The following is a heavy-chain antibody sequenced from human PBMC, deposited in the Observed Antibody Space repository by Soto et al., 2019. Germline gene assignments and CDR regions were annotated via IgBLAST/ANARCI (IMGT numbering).Heavy chain of an antibody. V-gene: IGHV3-48*02. CDR3: ARDRYFDTSGYYGHDTFDV. Sequence: EVQLVESGGGLVQPGGSLRLSCVASGFTFGRYTMHWVRQAPGKGLEWVSSLSGGSTTRYFIDSVKGRFTISRDNAKNSLYLHMTSLRDEDTAVYYCARDRYFDTSGYYGHDTFDVWGQGTVVTVSS. J-gene: IGHJ3*01. CDR1: GFTFGRYT. CDR2: LSGGSTTR. D-gene: IGHD3-22*01.